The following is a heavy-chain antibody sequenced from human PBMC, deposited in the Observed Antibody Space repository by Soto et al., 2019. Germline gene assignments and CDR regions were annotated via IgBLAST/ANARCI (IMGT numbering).Heavy chain of an antibody. D-gene: IGHD1-26*01. V-gene: IGHV1-18*01. Sequence: GASVKVSCKASGYTFTSYGISWVRQAPGQGLEWMGWISAYNGNTNYAQKLQGRVTMTTDTSTSTAYMELRSLRSDDTAVYYCAREEEWELPQYGMDVWGQGTTVTVSS. CDR2: ISAYNGNT. CDR1: GYTFTSYG. J-gene: IGHJ6*02. CDR3: AREEEWELPQYGMDV.